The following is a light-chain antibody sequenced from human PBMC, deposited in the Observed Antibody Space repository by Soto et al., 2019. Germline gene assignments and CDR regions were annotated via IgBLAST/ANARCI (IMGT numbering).Light chain of an antibody. CDR2: GAS. CDR1: QSVSSSY. V-gene: IGKV3-20*01. J-gene: IGKJ2*01. Sequence: EIALTQSPGTLSLSPGERATLSCRASQSVSSSYLAWYQQKPGQAPRLLIYGASSRATGIPDRFSGSGSGTDFTLTISRLEPEDFAVYYCQHYGSSPLTFGQGTKLEIK. CDR3: QHYGSSPLT.